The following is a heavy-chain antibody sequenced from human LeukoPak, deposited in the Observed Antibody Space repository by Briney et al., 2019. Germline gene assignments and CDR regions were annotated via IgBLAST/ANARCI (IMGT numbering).Heavy chain of an antibody. CDR1: GFTFSSYE. CDR2: ISSSGSTI. CDR3: ARDPYGSHFDY. Sequence: GGSLRLSCAASGFTFSSYEMNWVRQAPGKGLEWVSYISSSGSTIYYADSVKGRFTISRDNAKNSLYLQMNSLRAEDTAVYYCARDPYGSHFDYWGQGTLVTVSS. D-gene: IGHD3-10*01. V-gene: IGHV3-48*03. J-gene: IGHJ4*02.